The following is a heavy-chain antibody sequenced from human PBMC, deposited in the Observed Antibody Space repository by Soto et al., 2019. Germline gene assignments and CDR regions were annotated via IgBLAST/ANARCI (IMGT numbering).Heavy chain of an antibody. CDR2: ISAYNGNT. CDR1: GYTFTSYG. Sequence: ASVKVSCRASGYTFTSYGISWVRQAPGQGLEWMGWISAYNGNTNYAQKLQGRVTMTTDTSTSTAYMELRSLRSDDTAVYYCARVPNWGIRSYFDYWGQGTLVTVSS. D-gene: IGHD7-27*01. J-gene: IGHJ4*02. CDR3: ARVPNWGIRSYFDY. V-gene: IGHV1-18*01.